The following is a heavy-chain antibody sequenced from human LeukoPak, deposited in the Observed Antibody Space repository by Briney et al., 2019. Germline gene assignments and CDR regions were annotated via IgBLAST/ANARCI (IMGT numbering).Heavy chain of an antibody. CDR3: AILNHPDGRVY. V-gene: IGHV5-51*01. J-gene: IGHJ4*02. CDR1: GYTFTTSW. CDR2: IYAGNSDT. D-gene: IGHD5-24*01. Sequence: GESLQISCQGFGYTFTTSWIGWVRPLPGKGLEWMAIIYAGNSDTKYSPYFQGQVSISTDRSISTAYLQWSSLQASDTAIYFCAILNHPDGRVYWGQGTLVTVSS.